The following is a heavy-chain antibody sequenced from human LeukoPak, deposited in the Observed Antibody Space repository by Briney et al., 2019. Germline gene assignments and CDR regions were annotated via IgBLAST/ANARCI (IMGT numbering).Heavy chain of an antibody. CDR3: ARGGALDDAFDI. CDR2: ISSSSSYI. Sequence: GGSLRLSCAASGFTFSSYSMNWVRQAPGKGLEWVSSISSSSSYIYYADSVKGRFTISRDNAKNSLYLQMNSLRAEDTAVYYCARGGALDDAFDIWGQGTMVTVSS. V-gene: IGHV3-21*01. CDR1: GFTFSSYS. D-gene: IGHD3/OR15-3a*01. J-gene: IGHJ3*02.